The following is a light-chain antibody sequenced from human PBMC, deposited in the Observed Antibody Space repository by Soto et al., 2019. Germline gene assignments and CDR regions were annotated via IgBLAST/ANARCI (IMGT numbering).Light chain of an antibody. V-gene: IGKV1-39*01. J-gene: IGKJ1*01. CDR1: QTISSY. CDR3: QQTYSTPRT. Sequence: DIQMTQSPSSLSASVGDRVTITCRASQTISSYLNWYQQKPGKAADLLIYAASSLQSGVPSRFSGSGSGTDLTLTISSLQPEDLAIYYCQQTYSTPRTFGQGTKVEIK. CDR2: AAS.